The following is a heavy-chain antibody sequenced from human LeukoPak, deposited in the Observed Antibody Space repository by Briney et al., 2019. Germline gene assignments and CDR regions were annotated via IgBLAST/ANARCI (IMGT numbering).Heavy chain of an antibody. CDR3: AREPIVVVPAAIDYGMDV. D-gene: IGHD2-2*01. V-gene: IGHV4-34*01. CDR1: GGSFSGYY. Sequence: PSETLSLTCAVYGGSFSGYYWSWIRQPPGKGLEWIGEINHSGSTNYNPSLKSRVTISVDTSKNQFSLKLSSATAADTAVYYCAREPIVVVPAAIDYGMDVWGQGTTVTVSS. CDR2: INHSGST. J-gene: IGHJ6*02.